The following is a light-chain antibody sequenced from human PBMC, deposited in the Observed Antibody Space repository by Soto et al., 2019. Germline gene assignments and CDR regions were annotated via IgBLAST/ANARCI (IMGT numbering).Light chain of an antibody. V-gene: IGKV3-15*01. Sequence: EIVMTQSPATLSVSPGERATLSCRASQSVSSNLAWYQQKPGQAPRLLMYGASIRATGIPARFSGSGSGTECTLTISSLLSEDFAVYYCQQYNNWPPWTFGQGTKVEIK. J-gene: IGKJ1*01. CDR3: QQYNNWPPWT. CDR2: GAS. CDR1: QSVSSN.